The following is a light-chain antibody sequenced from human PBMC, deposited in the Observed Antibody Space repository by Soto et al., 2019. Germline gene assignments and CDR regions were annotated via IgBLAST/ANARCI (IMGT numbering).Light chain of an antibody. CDR1: RSNIGASYA. CDR2: DNT. CDR3: QSYDTSLSASV. Sequence: QSVLTQPPSVSGAPGQRVTISCTGSRSNIGASYAVHWYQQLPGTAPKLLIYDNTNRPSGVPDRFSASESGTSASLAITGLQSEDEADYYCQSYDTSLSASVFGGGTKLTVL. V-gene: IGLV1-40*01. J-gene: IGLJ2*01.